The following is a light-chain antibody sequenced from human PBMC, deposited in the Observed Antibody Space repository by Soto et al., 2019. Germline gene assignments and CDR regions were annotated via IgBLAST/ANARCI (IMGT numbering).Light chain of an antibody. CDR2: ENS. Sequence: QSVLTQPPSVSAAPGQKVTISCSGSGSNIGSNYVTWYQQLPETAPRLLIFENSNRPSGIPDRISGSKSGTSATLGITGLQTGDEADYYCGTWDSSLSVVVFGGGTQLTVL. V-gene: IGLV1-51*02. CDR1: GSNIGSNY. CDR3: GTWDSSLSVVV. J-gene: IGLJ2*01.